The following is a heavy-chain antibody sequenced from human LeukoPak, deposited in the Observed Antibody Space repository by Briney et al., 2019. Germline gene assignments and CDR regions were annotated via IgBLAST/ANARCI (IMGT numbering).Heavy chain of an antibody. CDR3: ARDRVDIVVVPPGYYYYGMDV. J-gene: IGHJ6*02. Sequence: GASVKVSCKASGYTVTSYGISWVRQAPGQGLEWMGWISAYNGNTNYAQKLQGRVTMTTDTSTSTAYMELRSLRSDDTAVYYCARDRVDIVVVPPGYYYYGMDVWGQGTTVTVSS. CDR2: ISAYNGNT. D-gene: IGHD2-2*01. V-gene: IGHV1-18*01. CDR1: GYTVTSYG.